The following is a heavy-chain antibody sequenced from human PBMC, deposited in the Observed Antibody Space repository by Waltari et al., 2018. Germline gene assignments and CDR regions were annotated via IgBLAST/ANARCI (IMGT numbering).Heavy chain of an antibody. D-gene: IGHD6-13*01. CDR1: GGTFSSYA. V-gene: IGHV1-69*04. Sequence: QVQLVQSGAEVKKPGSSVKVSCKASGGTFSSYAISWVRQAPGQGLEWMGGSIPILGIANYAQKFQGRVTSTADESTSTAYMELSSLRSEDTAVYYCARADSGIAAAAPSWYMDVWGKGTTVTVSS. J-gene: IGHJ6*03. CDR2: SIPILGIA. CDR3: ARADSGIAAAAPSWYMDV.